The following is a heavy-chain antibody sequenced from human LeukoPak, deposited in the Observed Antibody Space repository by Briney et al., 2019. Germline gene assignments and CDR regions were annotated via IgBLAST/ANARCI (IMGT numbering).Heavy chain of an antibody. Sequence: GGSLRLSCAASGFTFSSYSMNWVRQAPGKGLEWVSSISSSSSYIYYADSVKGRFTISRDNAKNSLYLQMNSLRAEDTAVYYCARLVGDSSGWYGDAFDIWGRGTMVTVSS. CDR1: GFTFSSYS. V-gene: IGHV3-21*01. CDR2: ISSSSSYI. CDR3: ARLVGDSSGWYGDAFDI. J-gene: IGHJ3*02. D-gene: IGHD6-19*01.